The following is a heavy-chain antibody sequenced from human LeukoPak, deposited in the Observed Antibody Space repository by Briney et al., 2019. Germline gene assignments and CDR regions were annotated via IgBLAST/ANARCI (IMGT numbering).Heavy chain of an antibody. CDR1: GFTFSSYG. CDR3: ANTPQLWTQFDY. V-gene: IGHV3-30*18. J-gene: IGHJ4*02. CDR2: ISYDGSNK. D-gene: IGHD1-1*01. Sequence: GGSLRLSCAASGFTFSSYGMHWVRQAPGKGLEWVAVISYDGSNKYYADSVKGRFTISRDNSKNTLYLQMNSLRAEDKAVYYCANTPQLWTQFDYWGQGTLVTVSS.